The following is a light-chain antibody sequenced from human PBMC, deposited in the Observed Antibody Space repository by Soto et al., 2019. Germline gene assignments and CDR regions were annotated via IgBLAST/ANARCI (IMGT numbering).Light chain of an antibody. Sequence: QSVLTQPASVSGSPGQSITISCTGTNSDVGTHNLVSWYQQHPGKAPKLIIYEGTKRPSGVPDRFSGSKSGTSASLAISGLQSEDEADYYCATWDDSLNGYVFGTGTKVTVL. V-gene: IGLV2-14*02. CDR2: EGT. J-gene: IGLJ1*01. CDR1: NSDVGTHNL. CDR3: ATWDDSLNGYV.